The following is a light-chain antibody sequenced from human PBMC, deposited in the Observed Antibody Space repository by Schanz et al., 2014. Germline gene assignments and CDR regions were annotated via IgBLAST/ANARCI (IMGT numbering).Light chain of an antibody. CDR3: QQYGSSPRT. J-gene: IGKJ1*01. CDR1: QSVSTTH. V-gene: IGKV3-20*01. Sequence: EIVLTQSPGTLSLSPGERATLSCRASQSVSTTHLAWYQQKPGQAPRLLIYGASIRATGIPDRFSGSGSVTDFTLTISRLEPEDFAVYYCQQYGSSPRTFGQGTKVEIK. CDR2: GAS.